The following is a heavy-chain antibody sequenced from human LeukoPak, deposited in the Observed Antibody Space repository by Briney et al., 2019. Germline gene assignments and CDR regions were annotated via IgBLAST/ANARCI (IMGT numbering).Heavy chain of an antibody. CDR1: GGSISSGGYS. CDR3: ARVEVAGTGWFDP. D-gene: IGHD6-19*01. CDR2: IYHGGST. V-gene: IGHV4-30-2*06. J-gene: IGHJ5*02. Sequence: ASETLSLTCAVSGGSISSGGYSWSWIRQSPGKGLEWIGYIYHGGSTYYNPSLKSRVTISVDRSKNQFSLKLSSVTAADTAVYYCARVEVAGTGWFDPWGQGTLVTVSS.